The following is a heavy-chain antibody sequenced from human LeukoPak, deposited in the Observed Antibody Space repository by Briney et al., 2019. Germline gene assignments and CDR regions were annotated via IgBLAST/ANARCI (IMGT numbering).Heavy chain of an antibody. CDR2: INHSGST. CDR1: GGSFSGYY. CDR3: AKDMRSSGQWLVSSGDAFDI. J-gene: IGHJ3*02. Sequence: KPSETLSLTCAVYGGSFSGYYWSWIRQPPGKGLEWIGEINHSGSTNYNPSLKSRVTISVDTSKNQFSLKLSSVTAADTAVYYCAKDMRSSGQWLVSSGDAFDIWGQGTMVTVSS. V-gene: IGHV4-34*01. D-gene: IGHD6-19*01.